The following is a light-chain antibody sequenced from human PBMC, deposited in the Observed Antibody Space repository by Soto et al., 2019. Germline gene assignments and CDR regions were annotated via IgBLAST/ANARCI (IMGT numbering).Light chain of an antibody. V-gene: IGKV1-39*01. Sequence: DIQMTQSPSSLSASVGDRVTITCRASQNINNYLNWYQQKPGTAPKLLIYVASSLQSGVPSRFSGSGSGTDFTLTISSLQPEDFATYYCQQSYSTPPLTFGGGTKAEIK. CDR3: QQSYSTPPLT. J-gene: IGKJ4*01. CDR1: QNINNY. CDR2: VAS.